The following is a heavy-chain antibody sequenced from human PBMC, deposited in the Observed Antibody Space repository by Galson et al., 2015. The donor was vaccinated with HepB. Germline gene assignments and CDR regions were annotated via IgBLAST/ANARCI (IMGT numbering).Heavy chain of an antibody. J-gene: IGHJ4*02. CDR2: ISVSGAST. Sequence: SLRLSCAASGFIFGNYGMSWVRQAPGKGLEWVPGISVSGASTYYTDSVRGRFTISRDTSKNTLYVQMNNLRAEDTAIYFCAKRSSSGHNYFDYWGQGTLVTVSS. CDR3: AKRSSSGHNYFDY. D-gene: IGHD3-22*01. V-gene: IGHV3-23*01. CDR1: GFIFGNYG.